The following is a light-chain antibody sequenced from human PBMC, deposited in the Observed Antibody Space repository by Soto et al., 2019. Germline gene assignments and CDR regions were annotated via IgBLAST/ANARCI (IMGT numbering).Light chain of an antibody. V-gene: IGKV1-39*01. CDR1: QTISRN. CDR2: AAS. Sequence: DIQMTQSPSSLSASVGDTITITCRASQTISRNLNWYQQKPGKAPKLLIHAASNLHSGVPSRFSGSGSGTDFTLTIGSLQPEDSATYYCQQTYSTPVTFGGGTKVEIK. CDR3: QQTYSTPVT. J-gene: IGKJ4*01.